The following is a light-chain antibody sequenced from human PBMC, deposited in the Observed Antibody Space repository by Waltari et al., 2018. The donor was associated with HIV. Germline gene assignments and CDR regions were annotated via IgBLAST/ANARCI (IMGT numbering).Light chain of an antibody. J-gene: IGKJ1*01. CDR1: QSVSSN. CDR2: AAS. V-gene: IGKV3-15*01. CDR3: QQYNKWPRT. Sequence: EIVMTQSPATLSVSPGERATLPCRASQSVSSNLAWFQQKPGQVPRLLIYAASTRATGIPARFSGTWSGTEFTLTISSLQSEDFAVYYCQQYNKWPRTFGQGTKVEIK.